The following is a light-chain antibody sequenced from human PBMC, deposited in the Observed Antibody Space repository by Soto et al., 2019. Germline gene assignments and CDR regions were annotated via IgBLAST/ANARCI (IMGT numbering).Light chain of an antibody. CDR1: QSVSSSY. CDR2: DAS. CDR3: QQFSSYPLT. V-gene: IGKV3-20*01. J-gene: IGKJ4*01. Sequence: IVWSQSTGTLSSSPGERASLSSMASQSVSSSYLAWYQQKPGQAPRLLIYDASSRATGIPDRFSGGGSGTDFTLTISRLEPEDFVVYYCQQFSSYPLTFGGGTKVDIK.